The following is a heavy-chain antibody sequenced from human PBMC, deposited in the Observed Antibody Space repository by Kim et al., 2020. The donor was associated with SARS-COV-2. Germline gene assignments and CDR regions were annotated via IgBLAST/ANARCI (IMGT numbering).Heavy chain of an antibody. J-gene: IGHJ5*02. Sequence: SETLSLTCAVYGGSFSGYYWSWIRQPPGKGLEWIAEINHSGSTNYNPSLKSRVTISVDTSKNQFSLKLSSVTAADTAVYYCARALRYDYVWGSYRESTGWFDPWGQGTLVTVSS. CDR3: ARALRYDYVWGSYRESTGWFDP. D-gene: IGHD3-16*02. CDR1: GGSFSGYY. V-gene: IGHV4-34*01. CDR2: INHSGST.